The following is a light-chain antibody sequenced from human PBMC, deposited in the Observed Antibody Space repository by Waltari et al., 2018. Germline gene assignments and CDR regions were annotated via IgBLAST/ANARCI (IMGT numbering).Light chain of an antibody. CDR3: QQRSDWPYS. J-gene: IGKJ2*03. CDR2: DAS. Sequence: EIVLTQSPATLSLSAGERVTLSCRASQSVARYLAWYQQRPGQSPRLLIYDASNRATGIPGRFSGSGSGTDFTLTISSLEPEDFALYYCQQRSDWPYSFGQGTKLEIK. V-gene: IGKV3-11*01. CDR1: QSVARY.